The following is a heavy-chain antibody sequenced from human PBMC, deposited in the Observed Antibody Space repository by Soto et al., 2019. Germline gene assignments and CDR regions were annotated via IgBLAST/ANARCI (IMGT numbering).Heavy chain of an antibody. CDR1: GFTFSSYG. Sequence: RLSCAASGFTFSSYGMHWVRQAPGKGLEWVAVISYDGSNKYYADSVKGRFTISRDNSKNTLYLQMNSLRAEDTAVYYCARRIGGNRLSQAFDIWGQETMVTVSS. CDR3: ARRIGGNRLSQAFDI. V-gene: IGHV3-30*03. CDR2: ISYDGSNK. J-gene: IGHJ3*02. D-gene: IGHD2-15*01.